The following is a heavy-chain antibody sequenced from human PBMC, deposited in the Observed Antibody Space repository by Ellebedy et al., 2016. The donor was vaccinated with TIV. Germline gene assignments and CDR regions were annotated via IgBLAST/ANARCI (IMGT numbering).Heavy chain of an antibody. CDR3: ARVYGDYRMDV. CDR1: GFTFSSYS. J-gene: IGHJ6*02. CDR2: ISSSSGYR. D-gene: IGHD4/OR15-4a*01. Sequence: GESLKISCAASGFTFSSYSMNWVRQAPGKGPEWVSSISSSSGYRYYADSVKGRFTISRDKAKNSLYLQMNCLRAEDTAVYYCARVYGDYRMDVWGQGTTVTVSS. V-gene: IGHV3-21*01.